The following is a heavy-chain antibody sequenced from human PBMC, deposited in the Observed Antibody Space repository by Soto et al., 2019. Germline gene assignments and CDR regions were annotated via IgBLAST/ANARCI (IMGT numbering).Heavy chain of an antibody. J-gene: IGHJ6*02. CDR3: ARALIQLWPHYYYGMDV. Sequence: SETLSLTCTVSGGSISSGDHYWSWIRQPPGKGLEWIGYIYYSGTTYYNPSLKSRVTISVDTSENQFXXXVXSVTAADTAVYYCARALIQLWPHYYYGMDVWGQGTTVTAP. CDR2: IYYSGTT. CDR1: GGSISSGDHY. V-gene: IGHV4-30-4*01. D-gene: IGHD5-18*01.